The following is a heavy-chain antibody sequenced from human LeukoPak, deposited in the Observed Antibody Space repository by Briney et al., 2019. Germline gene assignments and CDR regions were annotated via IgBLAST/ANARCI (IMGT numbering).Heavy chain of an antibody. CDR3: ARKIAVAGPAEYFQH. J-gene: IGHJ1*01. CDR1: GGSFSGYY. CDR2: INHSGST. V-gene: IGHV4-34*01. Sequence: PSETLSLTCAVYGGSFSGYYWSWIRQPPGKGLEWIGEINHSGSTNYNPSLKSRVTISVDTSKNQFSLKLGSVTAADTAVYYCARKIAVAGPAEYFQHWGQGTLVTVSS. D-gene: IGHD6-19*01.